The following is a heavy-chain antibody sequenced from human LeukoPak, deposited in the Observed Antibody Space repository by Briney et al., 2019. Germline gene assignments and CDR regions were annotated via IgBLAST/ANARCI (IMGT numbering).Heavy chain of an antibody. Sequence: GGSLRLSCAASGFTFSSYGMHWVRQAPGKGLEWVAIIWSDGGNKYYADSVMGRFTISRDNSKNTLYLQINSLRAEDTAVYYCARDIVVVTSWYFDYWGQGTLVTVSS. D-gene: IGHD2-21*02. CDR3: ARDIVVVTSWYFDY. V-gene: IGHV3-33*01. J-gene: IGHJ4*02. CDR1: GFTFSSYG. CDR2: IWSDGGNK.